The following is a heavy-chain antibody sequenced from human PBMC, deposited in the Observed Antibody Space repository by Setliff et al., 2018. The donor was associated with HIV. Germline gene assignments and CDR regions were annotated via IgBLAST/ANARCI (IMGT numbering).Heavy chain of an antibody. Sequence: LSLTCSVSGDSMDNDYWSWVRQPPGKGLEWIGFVHYAGSATYNPSLKSRVTISRDRSKKQFSLKVTSVTAADTAVYYCARDRDFGGNRDAFDFWG. J-gene: IGHJ3*01. CDR2: VHYAGSA. CDR1: GDSMDNDY. D-gene: IGHD3-10*01. V-gene: IGHV4-59*01. CDR3: ARDRDFGGNRDAFDF.